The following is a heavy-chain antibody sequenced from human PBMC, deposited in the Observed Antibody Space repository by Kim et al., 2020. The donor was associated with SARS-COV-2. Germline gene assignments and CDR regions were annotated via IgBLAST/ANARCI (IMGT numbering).Heavy chain of an antibody. Sequence: SETLSLTCTVSGGSISSYYLSWIRQPPGKGLEWIGYIYYSGSTNYNPSLKSRVTISVDTSKNQFSLKLSSVTAADTAVYYCARLSGYDYDYYYYGMDVWGPGTTVTVSS. CDR3: ARLSGYDYDYYYYGMDV. J-gene: IGHJ6*02. D-gene: IGHD5-12*01. CDR2: IYYSGST. CDR1: GGSISSYY. V-gene: IGHV4-59*01.